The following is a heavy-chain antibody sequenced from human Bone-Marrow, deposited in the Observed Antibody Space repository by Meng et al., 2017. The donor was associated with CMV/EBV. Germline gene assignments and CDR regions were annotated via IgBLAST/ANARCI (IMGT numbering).Heavy chain of an antibody. CDR3: ARDKQLVLETHRYYGMDV. J-gene: IGHJ6*02. CDR1: GVTFSSYT. V-gene: IGHV1-69*04. D-gene: IGHD6-6*01. Sequence: SVKVSCKASGVTFSSYTISWVRQAPGQGLEWMGRIIPILGIANYAQKFQGRVTITADKSTSTAYMELSSLRSEDTAVYYCARDKQLVLETHRYYGMDVWGQGTTVTVSS. CDR2: IIPILGIA.